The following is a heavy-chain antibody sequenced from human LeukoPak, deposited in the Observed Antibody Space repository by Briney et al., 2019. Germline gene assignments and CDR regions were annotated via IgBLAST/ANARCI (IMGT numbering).Heavy chain of an antibody. V-gene: IGHV4-34*01. Sequence: SETLSLTCAVYGGSFSGYYWSWIRQPPGKGLEWIGEINHSGSTNYNPSLKSRVTISVDTSKNQFSLKLSSVTAADTAMYYCARSYRYSNHFDYWGQGTLVTVSS. J-gene: IGHJ4*02. CDR3: ARSYRYSNHFDY. CDR1: GGSFSGYY. CDR2: INHSGST. D-gene: IGHD4-11*01.